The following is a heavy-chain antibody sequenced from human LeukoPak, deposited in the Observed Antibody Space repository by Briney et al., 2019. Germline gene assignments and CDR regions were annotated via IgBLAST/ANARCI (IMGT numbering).Heavy chain of an antibody. CDR1: GFTFSSYS. CDR3: ARVGDYCTNGVCYKVWDY. V-gene: IGHV3-21*04. J-gene: IGHJ4*02. Sequence: PGGSLRLSCAASGFTFSSYSMNWVRQAPGKGLEWVSSISSSSSYIYYADSVKGRFTISRDNAKNSLYLQTNSLRAEDTAVYYCARVGDYCTNGVCYKVWDYWGQGTLVTVSS. D-gene: IGHD2-8*01. CDR2: ISSSSSYI.